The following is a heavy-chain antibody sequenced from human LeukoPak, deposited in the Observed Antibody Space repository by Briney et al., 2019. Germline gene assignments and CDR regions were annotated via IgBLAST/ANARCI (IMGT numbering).Heavy chain of an antibody. D-gene: IGHD3-22*01. J-gene: IGHJ1*01. CDR3: ARAPSEIGGYYPEYFRH. V-gene: IGHV3-74*01. Sequence: GGSLRLSCAASGFTFSSYWMHWVRQAPGKGLEWVSRIKGDGNTNYADSVKGRFTISRDNAKNTVSLQMNSLRAEDTGVYYCARAPSEIGGYYPEYFRHWGQGTLVTVSS. CDR1: GFTFSSYW. CDR2: IKGDGNT.